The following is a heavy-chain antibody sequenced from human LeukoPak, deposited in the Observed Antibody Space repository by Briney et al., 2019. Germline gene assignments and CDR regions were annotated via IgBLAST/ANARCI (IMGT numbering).Heavy chain of an antibody. J-gene: IGHJ4*02. D-gene: IGHD3-22*01. CDR3: ARDGYATYYYDSSGYPGGYFDY. Sequence: SVKVSCTASGGTFSSYAISWVRQAPGQGLEWMGGIIPIFGTANYAQKFQGRVTITADESTSTAYMELSSLRSEDTAVYYCARDGYATYYYDSSGYPGGYFDYWGQGTLVTVSS. CDR2: IIPIFGTA. CDR1: GGTFSSYA. V-gene: IGHV1-69*01.